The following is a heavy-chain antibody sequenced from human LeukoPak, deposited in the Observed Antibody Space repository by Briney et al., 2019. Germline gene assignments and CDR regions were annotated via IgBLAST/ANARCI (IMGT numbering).Heavy chain of an antibody. CDR1: GGSISGWY. D-gene: IGHD6-19*01. Sequence: SETLSLTCTVSGGSISGWYWSWIRQPPGKGLEWIGNIYGSGYTSYSPSLKSRVTMSIDTSKNHFSLKLTSVTAADTATYYCARETSLAGFASGLGFNYWGQGILVSVSS. V-gene: IGHV4-59*01. J-gene: IGHJ4*01. CDR2: IYGSGYT. CDR3: ARETSLAGFASGLGFNY.